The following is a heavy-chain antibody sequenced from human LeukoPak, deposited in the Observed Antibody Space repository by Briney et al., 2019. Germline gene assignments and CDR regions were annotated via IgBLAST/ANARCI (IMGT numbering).Heavy chain of an antibody. V-gene: IGHV4-39*07. D-gene: IGHD6-19*01. J-gene: IGHJ4*02. Sequence: PSETLSLTCTVSGGSISSSSYYWGWIRQPPGKGLEWIGSINYSGSTYYKPSLKSRVTISVDTSKNQFSLKLSSVTAADTAVYYCAREGMAVAGTSDYWGQGTLVTVSS. CDR2: INYSGST. CDR3: AREGMAVAGTSDY. CDR1: GGSISSSSYY.